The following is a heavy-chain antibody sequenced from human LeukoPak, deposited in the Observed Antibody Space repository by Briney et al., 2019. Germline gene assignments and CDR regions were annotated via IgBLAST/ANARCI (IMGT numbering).Heavy chain of an antibody. D-gene: IGHD3-22*01. J-gene: IGHJ4*02. CDR2: ISGSGGST. CDR3: AKDPNVYYDSSGYYDY. CDR1: GFTFSSYA. V-gene: IGHV3-23*01. Sequence: GGSLRLSCAASGFTFSSYAMSWVRQAPGKGPEWVSAISGSGGSTYYADSVKGRFTISRDNSKNTLYLQMNSLRAEDTAVYYCAKDPNVYYDSSGYYDYWGQGTLVTVSS.